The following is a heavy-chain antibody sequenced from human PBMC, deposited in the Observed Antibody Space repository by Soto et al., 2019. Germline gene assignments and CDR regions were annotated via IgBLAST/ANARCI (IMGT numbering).Heavy chain of an antibody. J-gene: IGHJ4*02. D-gene: IGHD6-13*01. CDR1: GFTFSSYG. CDR3: ARGVIAAAGREYFDY. V-gene: IGHV3-33*01. Sequence: GGSLRLSCAASGFTFSSYGMHWVRQAPGKGLEWVAVIWYDGSNKYYADSVKGRFTISRDNSKNTLYLQMNSLRAEDTAVYYCARGVIAAAGREYFDYWGQGTLVTVSS. CDR2: IWYDGSNK.